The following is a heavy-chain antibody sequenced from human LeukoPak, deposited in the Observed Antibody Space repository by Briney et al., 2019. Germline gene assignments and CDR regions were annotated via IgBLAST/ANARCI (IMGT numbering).Heavy chain of an antibody. J-gene: IGHJ4*02. V-gene: IGHV4-59*08. Sequence: SETLSLTCSVSGGSISSNYWSWFRQPPGKGLEWIGYTYYSGSTTYNPSLKSRVTISVDTSKTQFSLKLTSVTAADTAVYYCAKYRSTSGYVDSWGQGTLVTVSS. CDR3: AKYRSTSGYVDS. CDR1: GGSISSNY. D-gene: IGHD3-22*01. CDR2: TYYSGST.